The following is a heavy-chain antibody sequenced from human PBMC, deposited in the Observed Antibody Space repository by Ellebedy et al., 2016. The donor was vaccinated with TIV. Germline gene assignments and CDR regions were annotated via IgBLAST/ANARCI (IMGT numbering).Heavy chain of an antibody. CDR1: DASIVSTSYY. V-gene: IGHV4-39*02. CDR2: IYYSGST. Sequence: SETLSLXCTVSDASIVSTSYYWSWIRQPPGKGPEWIGSIYYSGSTHYNPSLRSRVTISVDTSKNHFSLKVASMTAADTAVYYCARLSDGNYGNDFWGQGTLVTVSS. J-gene: IGHJ4*02. D-gene: IGHD4-11*01. CDR3: ARLSDGNYGNDF.